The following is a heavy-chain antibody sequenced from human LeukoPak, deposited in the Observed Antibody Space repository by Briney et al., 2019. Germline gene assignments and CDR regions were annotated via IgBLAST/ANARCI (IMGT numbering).Heavy chain of an antibody. D-gene: IGHD3-9*01. Sequence: ASVKVSCKASGYTFTSYDINWVRQATGQGLEWMGWMNPNSGNTGYAQKFQGRVTMTRNTSISTAYMELSSLRSEDTAVYYCALILTGYSRFDYWVQGTLVTDSS. CDR3: ALILTGYSRFDY. CDR2: MNPNSGNT. J-gene: IGHJ4*02. CDR1: GYTFTSYD. V-gene: IGHV1-8*01.